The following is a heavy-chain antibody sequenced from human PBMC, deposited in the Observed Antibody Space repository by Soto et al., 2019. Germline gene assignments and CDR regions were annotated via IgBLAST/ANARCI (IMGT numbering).Heavy chain of an antibody. V-gene: IGHV4-34*02. CDR1: GGSFRGYF. J-gene: IGHJ4*02. CDR3: ARRFCSDSYCSYFDY. D-gene: IGHD2-15*01. Sequence: QVQLQQWGAGLLKPSETLSLTCAVYGGSFRGYFWSWIRQPPGKGLEWIGEINHSGITSYSPSLGSRVTTSEDTPKNQFSLRLRSVTAADTAIYYCARRFCSDSYCSYFDYWGRGTLVTVSS. CDR2: INHSGIT.